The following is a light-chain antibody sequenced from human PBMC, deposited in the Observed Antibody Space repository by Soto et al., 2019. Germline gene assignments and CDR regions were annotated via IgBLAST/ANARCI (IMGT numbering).Light chain of an antibody. Sequence: AVQMTQSPSSLSASVGDRVTITCRASQGIRNELSWYQQKPGKAPYLLIYEASTLQSGVPSRFRGSGSGTDFTLTITTLQAEDFATYYCLQDESFPWTFGPGTTV. J-gene: IGKJ1*01. V-gene: IGKV1-6*01. CDR2: EAS. CDR3: LQDESFPWT. CDR1: QGIRNE.